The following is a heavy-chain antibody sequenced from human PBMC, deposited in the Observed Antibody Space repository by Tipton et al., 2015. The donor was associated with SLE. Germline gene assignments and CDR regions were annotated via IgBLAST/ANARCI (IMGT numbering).Heavy chain of an antibody. CDR2: IFYTGST. CDR1: GGSITSSSYF. Sequence: TLSLTCTVSGGSITSSSYFWGWIRQPPGKGLEWIGTIFYTGSTYYNPSLRSRVTMSADTSKNQFSLKLTSVTAADTAVYYCARISVDTTMAQRVDYGMDVWGQGTTVTVSS. V-gene: IGHV4-39*07. D-gene: IGHD5-18*01. CDR3: ARISVDTTMAQRVDYGMDV. J-gene: IGHJ6*02.